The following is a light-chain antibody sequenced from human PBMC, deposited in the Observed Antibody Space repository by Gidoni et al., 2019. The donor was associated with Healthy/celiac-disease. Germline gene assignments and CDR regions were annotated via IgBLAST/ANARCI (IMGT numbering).Light chain of an antibody. J-gene: IGLJ3*02. Sequence: SSVLTQQPPGPVAPGQTARITCGGNNIGSKSVHWYQQKPGQAPVLVVYDDSDRPSGIPERFSGSNSGNTATLTISRVEAGDEADYYCQVWDSSSDHWVFGGGTKLTVL. V-gene: IGLV3-21*02. CDR3: QVWDSSSDHWV. CDR2: DDS. CDR1: NIGSKS.